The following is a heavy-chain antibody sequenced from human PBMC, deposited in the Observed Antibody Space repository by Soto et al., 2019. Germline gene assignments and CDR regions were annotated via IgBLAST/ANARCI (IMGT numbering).Heavy chain of an antibody. CDR3: ASHASGWYPDY. CDR2: IFDSGST. J-gene: IGHJ4*02. CDR1: GGSISSGGYY. V-gene: IGHV4-31*03. Sequence: QVQLQESGPGLVKPSQTLSLTCTVSGGSISSGGYYWSWLRQHPGKGLEWIGYIFDSGSTYYNPSLKNRDTTSVDPAKSQVSLRLTSVTATDTAVYYCASHASGWYPDYWGQGTLVTVSS. D-gene: IGHD6-19*01.